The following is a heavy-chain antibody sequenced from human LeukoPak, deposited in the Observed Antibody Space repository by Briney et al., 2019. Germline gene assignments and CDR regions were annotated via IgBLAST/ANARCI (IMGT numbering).Heavy chain of an antibody. CDR3: ARGTADPRYYYYGMDV. Sequence: GASVKVSCKASGYTFTSYGISWVRQAPGQGLEWMGGIIPIFGTANYAQKFQGRVTITADESTSIAYMELSSLRSEDTAVYYCARGTADPRYYYYGMDVWGQGTTVTVSS. D-gene: IGHD2-2*01. CDR2: IIPIFGTA. CDR1: GYTFTSYG. J-gene: IGHJ6*02. V-gene: IGHV1-69*13.